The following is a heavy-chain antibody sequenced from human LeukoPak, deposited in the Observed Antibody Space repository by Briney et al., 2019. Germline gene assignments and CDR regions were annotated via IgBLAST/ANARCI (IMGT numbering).Heavy chain of an antibody. D-gene: IGHD2-2*01. CDR2: IYYDGST. CDR1: GDFFISSSNY. CDR3: GRRGLLVPAS. Sequence: SETLSLACTVSGDFFISSSNYWVWIRQPPGKGLEWVGSIYYDGSTYYNSALKSRATIFTDTSKSQFSLKLNSVIAADTAVYYCGRRGLLVPASWGQGTLVTVSS. J-gene: IGHJ5*02. V-gene: IGHV4-39*01.